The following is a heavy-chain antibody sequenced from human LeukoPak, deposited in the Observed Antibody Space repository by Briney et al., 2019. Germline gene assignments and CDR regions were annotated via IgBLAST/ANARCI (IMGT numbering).Heavy chain of an antibody. V-gene: IGHV1-2*02. D-gene: IGHD3-3*01. CDR3: ARDRGTYYDFWSGYPPNWFDP. CDR1: GYTFTGYY. Sequence: ASVKVSCKASGYTFTGYYMHWVRQAPGQGLEWMGWINPNSGGTNYAQKFQGRVTMTRDTSISTAYMELSRLRSDDTAVYYCARDRGTYYDFWSGYPPNWFDPWGQGTLVTVSS. CDR2: INPNSGGT. J-gene: IGHJ5*02.